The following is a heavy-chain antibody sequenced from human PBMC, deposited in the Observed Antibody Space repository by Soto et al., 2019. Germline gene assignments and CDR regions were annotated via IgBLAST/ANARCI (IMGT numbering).Heavy chain of an antibody. V-gene: IGHV1-18*01. CDR1: DNTFTNDG. D-gene: IGHD2-8*02. Sequence: GASVKVSCKSFDNTFTNDGINWVRQAPGQGLEWLGWISGYNANTKEAQKFQDRVSMTADTSTRTAYLEVRSLTSDDTGVYFCAAPGGNHFGMEVWGQGTTVTLSS. CDR2: ISGYNANT. CDR3: AAPGGNHFGMEV. J-gene: IGHJ6*02.